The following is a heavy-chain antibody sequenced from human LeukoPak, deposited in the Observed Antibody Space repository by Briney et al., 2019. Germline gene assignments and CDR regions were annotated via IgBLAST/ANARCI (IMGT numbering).Heavy chain of an antibody. CDR2: INNSGST. V-gene: IGHV4-34*01. CDR1: GGSFSGYY. D-gene: IGHD7-27*01. J-gene: IGHJ4*02. Sequence: SGTLSLTRAVYGGSFSGYYWSWIRQPPAKGLEWIGEINNSGSTDYNPSLKSRVTISVDTSKNQSSLPLSTRTSADTAVYYCAMNNWGLDYWGQGTLVTVSS. CDR3: AMNNWGLDY.